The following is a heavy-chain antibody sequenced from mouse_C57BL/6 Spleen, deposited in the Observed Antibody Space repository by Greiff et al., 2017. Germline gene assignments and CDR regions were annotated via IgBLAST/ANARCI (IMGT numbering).Heavy chain of an antibody. CDR3: ARFLYAMDY. J-gene: IGHJ4*01. CDR2: INPNNGGT. Sequence: EVQLQQSGPELVKPGASVKISCKASGYTFTDYYMNWVKQSHGKSLEWIGDINPNNGGTSYNQKFKGKATLTVDKSSSTAYMELRSLTSEDSAVYYWARFLYAMDYWGQGTSVTVSS. CDR1: GYTFTDYY. V-gene: IGHV1-26*01.